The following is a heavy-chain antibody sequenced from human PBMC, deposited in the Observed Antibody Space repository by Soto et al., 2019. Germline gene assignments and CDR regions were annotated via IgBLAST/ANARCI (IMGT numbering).Heavy chain of an antibody. J-gene: IGHJ1*01. D-gene: IGHD2-2*01. Sequence: QVRLVESGGGVVQPGRSLRLSCAASGFTFSTYVMHWVRQAPGKGLEWVAGISHDGASTHYADSVKGRFTISRDNSKNAQDMEMSSLRPEDTGVYYCAREDASSSHAGTFQHRCHGTLDTV. CDR2: ISHDGAST. CDR3: AREDASSSHAGTFQH. V-gene: IGHV3-30-3*01. CDR1: GFTFSTYV.